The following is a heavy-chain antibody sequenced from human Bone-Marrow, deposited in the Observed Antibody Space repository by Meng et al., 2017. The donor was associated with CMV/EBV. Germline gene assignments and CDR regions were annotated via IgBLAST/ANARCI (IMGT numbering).Heavy chain of an antibody. Sequence: SETLSLTCTVSGDFISRKFWSWIRQPPGKGLEWIGYLYDSASTKYSLFLKSRVIMSLGASGNQFSLKLTSVTAADTAVYYCARGGGYFYFDYWSQGMLVTFSS. V-gene: IGHV4-59*01. J-gene: IGHJ4*02. CDR1: GDFISRKF. CDR2: LYDSAST. D-gene: IGHD5-18*01. CDR3: ARGGGYFYFDY.